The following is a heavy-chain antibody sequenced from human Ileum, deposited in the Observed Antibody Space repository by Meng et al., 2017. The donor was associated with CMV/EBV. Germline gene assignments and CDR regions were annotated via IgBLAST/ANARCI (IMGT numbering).Heavy chain of an antibody. CDR1: GGTCSTHA. Sequence: SCTASGGTCSTHAINWVRQAPGQALEWMGGIIPIFGTAKYTQRFQGRVTITTDESTRTAYMELSSLRSEDTAVYYCARGRVLGAAHYWGQGTLVTVSS. V-gene: IGHV1-69*05. CDR2: IIPIFGTA. D-gene: IGHD3-16*01. J-gene: IGHJ4*02. CDR3: ARGRVLGAAHY.